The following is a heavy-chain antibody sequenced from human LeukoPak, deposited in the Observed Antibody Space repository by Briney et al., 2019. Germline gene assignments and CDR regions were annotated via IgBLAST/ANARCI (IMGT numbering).Heavy chain of an antibody. Sequence: SETLSLTCTVSGDSISNYYWSWIRQPPGKGLEWIGRIYTSGSTNYNPSLKSRVTMSVDTSKNQFSLKLSSVTAADTAVYYCARSTYYDFWSGYFDYWGQGTLVTVSS. CDR1: GDSISNYY. CDR2: IYTSGST. V-gene: IGHV4-4*07. J-gene: IGHJ4*02. CDR3: ARSTYYDFWSGYFDY. D-gene: IGHD3-3*01.